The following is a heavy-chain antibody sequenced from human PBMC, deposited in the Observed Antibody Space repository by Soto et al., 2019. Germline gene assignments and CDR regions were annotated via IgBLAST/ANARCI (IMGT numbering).Heavy chain of an antibody. J-gene: IGHJ6*02. D-gene: IGHD6-19*01. Sequence: QVQLVQSGAEVKKPGASVKVSCKASGYTFTSYDINWVRQATGQGLEWMGWMNPNSGNTGYAQKFQGRVTMTRNTSINTAYMELSSLRSEDTAVYYCAGVSGWWGGDGMDVWGQGTTVTVSS. CDR3: AGVSGWWGGDGMDV. CDR1: GYTFTSYD. CDR2: MNPNSGNT. V-gene: IGHV1-8*01.